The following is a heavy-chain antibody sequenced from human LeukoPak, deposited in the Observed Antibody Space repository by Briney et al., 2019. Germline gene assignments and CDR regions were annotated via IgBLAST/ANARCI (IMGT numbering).Heavy chain of an antibody. Sequence: GGSLRLSCAASGFTFSSYSMNWVRQAPGKGLEWVSYISSSRSTIYYADYVKGRFTISRDNAKNSLYLQMNSLRAEDTAVYYCAREYCSSTSCLYDYWGQGTLVTVSS. D-gene: IGHD2-2*01. V-gene: IGHV3-48*01. J-gene: IGHJ4*02. CDR3: AREYCSSTSCLYDY. CDR1: GFTFSSYS. CDR2: ISSSRSTI.